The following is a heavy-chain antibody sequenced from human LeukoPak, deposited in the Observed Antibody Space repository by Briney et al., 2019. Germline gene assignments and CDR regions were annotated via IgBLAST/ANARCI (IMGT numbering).Heavy chain of an antibody. CDR3: ARVVYRRLDY. CDR1: GGSFNGYY. D-gene: IGHD2-2*02. J-gene: IGHJ4*02. Sequence: SETLSLTCAVYGGSFNGYYWSWIRQPPGKGLEWIGEINHSGSANYNPSLKSRVTISVDTSKNQFSLKLSSVTAADTAVYYCARVVYRRLDYWGQGTLVTFSS. CDR2: INHSGSA. V-gene: IGHV4-34*01.